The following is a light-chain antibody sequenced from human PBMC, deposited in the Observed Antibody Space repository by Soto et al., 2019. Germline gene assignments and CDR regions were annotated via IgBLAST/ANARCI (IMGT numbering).Light chain of an antibody. Sequence: EMVMTQSPATLSVSPGERATLSCRASQSVSSNLAWYQQKPGQAPRLLIYGASTRATGIPARFSGSGSGTDFTLTISSLQSEDFAVYYCHQYNSWPRGTFGPGTKVEIK. CDR3: HQYNSWPRGT. J-gene: IGKJ3*01. CDR1: QSVSSN. V-gene: IGKV3-15*01. CDR2: GAS.